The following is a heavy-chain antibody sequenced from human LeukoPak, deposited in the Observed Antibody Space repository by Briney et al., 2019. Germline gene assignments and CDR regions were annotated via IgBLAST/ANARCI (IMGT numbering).Heavy chain of an antibody. CDR1: GGSISTYY. Sequence: SETLSLTCTVSGGSISTYYWSWIRQPAGKGLEWIGRIYTRGSTSYNPSLKRRVTMSVDTSKNQFSLKLTSVTAADTAMYYCARAPSADLYFDCWGQGTLVTVSS. CDR3: ARAPSADLYFDC. J-gene: IGHJ4*02. V-gene: IGHV4-4*07. CDR2: IYTRGST.